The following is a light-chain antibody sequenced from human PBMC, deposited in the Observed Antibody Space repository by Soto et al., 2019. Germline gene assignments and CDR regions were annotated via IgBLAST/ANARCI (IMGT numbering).Light chain of an antibody. CDR1: QTISSW. V-gene: IGKV1-5*03. J-gene: IGKJ4*01. CDR2: KAS. CDR3: QQSYSTLIT. Sequence: DIQMTQSPSTLSASVGDGVTITCRASQTISSWLAWYQQKPGKAPKLLIYKASTLKSGVPSRFSGSGSGTDFSLTISSLQPEDFATYYCQQSYSTLITFGGGTKVDIK.